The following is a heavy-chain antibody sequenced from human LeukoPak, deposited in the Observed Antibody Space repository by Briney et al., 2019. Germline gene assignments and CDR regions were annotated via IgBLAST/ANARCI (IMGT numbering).Heavy chain of an antibody. CDR2: IYSGGST. Sequence: GGSLRLSCAASGFTFSSYGMSWVRQAPGKGLEWVSVIYSGGSTYYADSVKGRFTISRDNSKNTLYLQMNSLRAEDTAVYYCARDQVVAVAGLHYFDYWGQGTLVTVSS. CDR1: GFTFSSYG. CDR3: ARDQVVAVAGLHYFDY. V-gene: IGHV3-66*01. J-gene: IGHJ4*02. D-gene: IGHD6-19*01.